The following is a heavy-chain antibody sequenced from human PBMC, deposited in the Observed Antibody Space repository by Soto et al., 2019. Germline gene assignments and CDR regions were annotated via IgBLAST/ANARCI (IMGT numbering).Heavy chain of an antibody. CDR2: IWYDGSNK. J-gene: IGHJ4*02. V-gene: IGHV3-33*01. CDR3: ARWGIAAGDY. Sequence: QVQLVESGGGVVQPGRSLRLSCAASGFTFSSYGMHWFRQAPGKGLEWVAVIWYDGSNKYYADSVKGRFTISRDNSKNTLYLQMNSLRAEDTAVYHCARWGIAAGDYWGQGTLVTVSS. CDR1: GFTFSSYG. D-gene: IGHD6-13*01.